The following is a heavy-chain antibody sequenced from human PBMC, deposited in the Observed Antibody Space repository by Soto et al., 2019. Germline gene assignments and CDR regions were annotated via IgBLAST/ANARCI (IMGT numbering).Heavy chain of an antibody. J-gene: IGHJ3*02. Sequence: SETLSLTCAVYGGSFSGYFWSWIRQPPGKGLEWIGEINHSGSTNYIPSLKSRVTISVDTSKNQFSLKLSSVTAADTAVYYCASPLGVGATPPVYDAFDIWGQGTMVTVSS. V-gene: IGHV4-34*01. D-gene: IGHD1-26*01. CDR3: ASPLGVGATPPVYDAFDI. CDR2: INHSGST. CDR1: GGSFSGYF.